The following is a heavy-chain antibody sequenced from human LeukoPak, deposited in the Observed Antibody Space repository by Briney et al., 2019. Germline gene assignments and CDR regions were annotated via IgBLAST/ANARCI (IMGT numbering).Heavy chain of an antibody. V-gene: IGHV4-4*07. Sequence: KPSETLSLXCTVSGGSISSDYWSWSRQPAGKGLEWIGHIYTSGSTNYNPPLTGRVTMSLDTSKNQFSLKLTSVTAADTAVYYCARVGLSSRGYYYYMDVWGRGTTVTVSS. CDR1: GGSISSDY. J-gene: IGHJ6*03. D-gene: IGHD2-2*01. CDR3: ARVGLSSRGYYYYMDV. CDR2: IYTSGST.